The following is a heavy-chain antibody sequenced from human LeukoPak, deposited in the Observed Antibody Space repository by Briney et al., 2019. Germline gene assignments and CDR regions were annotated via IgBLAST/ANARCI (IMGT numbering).Heavy chain of an antibody. CDR3: ARGGGDFDY. Sequence: SETPSLTCTVSGGSISSYYWSWIRQPPGKGLEWIGYIYYSGSTNYSPSLKSRVTISVDTSKNQFSLKLSSVTAADTAVYYCARGGGDFDYWGQGTLVTVSS. V-gene: IGHV4-59*01. J-gene: IGHJ4*02. CDR2: IYYSGST. D-gene: IGHD3-16*01. CDR1: GGSISSYY.